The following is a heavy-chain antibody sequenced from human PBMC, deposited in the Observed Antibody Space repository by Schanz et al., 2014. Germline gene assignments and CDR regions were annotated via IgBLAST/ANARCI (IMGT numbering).Heavy chain of an antibody. CDR2: ISSSSSTT. CDR1: GFAFSSYG. CDR3: VGVYDSSGYMRFNS. J-gene: IGHJ4*02. V-gene: IGHV3-48*01. Sequence: EVQLVESGGGLIQPGGSLRLSCLASGFAFSSYGMHWLRQAPGKRLEWLADISSSSSTTYHAESVKDRFTISRDNAKNSLYLQMSSLRAEDTAVYYCVGVYDSSGYMRFNSWGQGTLVIVSS. D-gene: IGHD3-22*01.